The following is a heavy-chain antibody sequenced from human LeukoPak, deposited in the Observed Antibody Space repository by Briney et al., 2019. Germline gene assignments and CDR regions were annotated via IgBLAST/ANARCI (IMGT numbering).Heavy chain of an antibody. CDR2: IYYSGST. J-gene: IGHJ6*02. V-gene: IGHV4-59*12. CDR3: ARDRHSRRRGLYYYYGMDV. CDR1: GGSISSYY. D-gene: IGHD3-10*01. Sequence: SETLSLTCSVSGGSISSYYWSWIRQPPGKGLEWIGYIYYSGSTYYNPSLKSRVTISVDTSKNQFSLKLSSVTAADTAVYYCARDRHSRRRGLYYYYGMDVWGQGTTVTVSS.